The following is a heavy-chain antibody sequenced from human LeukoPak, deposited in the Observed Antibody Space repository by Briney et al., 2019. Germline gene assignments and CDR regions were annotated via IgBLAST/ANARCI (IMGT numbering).Heavy chain of an antibody. CDR1: GGTFSSYA. Sequence: SVKVSCKASGGTFSSYAISWVRQAPGQGLEWMGGIIPIFGTANYAQKFQGRVTITTDESTSTAYMELSSLRSEDTAVYYCARLTGSGTHAFELWGQGTMVTVSS. CDR2: IIPIFGTA. D-gene: IGHD3-10*01. CDR3: ARLTGSGTHAFEL. V-gene: IGHV1-69*05. J-gene: IGHJ3*01.